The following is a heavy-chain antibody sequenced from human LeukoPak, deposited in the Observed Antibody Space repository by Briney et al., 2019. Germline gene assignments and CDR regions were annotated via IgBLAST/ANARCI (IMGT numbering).Heavy chain of an antibody. Sequence: GGSLRLSCAASGFTFSSYSMTWVRKAPGKGLEWVSYISSSSSTIYYADSVKGRFTISRDNAKNSLYLQLNSLRAEDAAVYYCARSLVVGATYPHLWGQGTLVTVSS. CDR3: ARSLVVGATYPHL. CDR2: ISSSSSTI. D-gene: IGHD1-26*01. V-gene: IGHV3-48*01. J-gene: IGHJ4*02. CDR1: GFTFSSYS.